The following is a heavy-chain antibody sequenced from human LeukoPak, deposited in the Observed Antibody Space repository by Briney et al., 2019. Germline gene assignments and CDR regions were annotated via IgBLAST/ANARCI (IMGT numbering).Heavy chain of an antibody. CDR2: IKQDGSEK. CDR1: GFTFSSYW. CDR3: ARDHSSCWSTWEVFDY. J-gene: IGHJ4*02. Sequence: GGSLRLSCAASGFTFSSYWMSWVRQASGKGLEWVANIKQDGSEKYYVDSVKGRFTISRDNAKNSLYLQMNSLRAEDTAVYYCARDHSSCWSTWEVFDYWDQGTLVTVSS. D-gene: IGHD6-19*01. V-gene: IGHV3-7*01.